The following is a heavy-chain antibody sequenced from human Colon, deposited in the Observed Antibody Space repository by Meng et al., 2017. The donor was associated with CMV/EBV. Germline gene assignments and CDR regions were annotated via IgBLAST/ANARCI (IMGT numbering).Heavy chain of an antibody. J-gene: IGHJ4*02. V-gene: IGHV3-66*03. CDR2: ITGSGKT. Sequence: GESLKISCAASGFNVATNYINWVRQAPGKGLEWVSVITGSGKTHYADSVKGRFTISRDTSRNTVNLEMNNLRGEDAAVYYCAREPGHCSSTSCYTEGYYFDTWGQGTKVTVSS. D-gene: IGHD2-2*02. CDR1: GFNVATNY. CDR3: AREPGHCSSTSCYTEGYYFDT.